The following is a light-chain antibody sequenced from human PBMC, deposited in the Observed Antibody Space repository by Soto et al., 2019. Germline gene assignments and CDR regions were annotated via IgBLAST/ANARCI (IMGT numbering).Light chain of an antibody. CDR3: AAWDATLKRYV. Sequence: QSVLTQPPSASETPGQTVSISCSGSNSNIASNTVNWYQHLPGTAPKLLIYYNNQRPSGVPDRFSGSKSGTSASLAISGLQSEDERDYYCAAWDATLKRYVFGTVTKVAVL. V-gene: IGLV1-44*01. CDR1: NSNIASNT. CDR2: YNN. J-gene: IGLJ1*01.